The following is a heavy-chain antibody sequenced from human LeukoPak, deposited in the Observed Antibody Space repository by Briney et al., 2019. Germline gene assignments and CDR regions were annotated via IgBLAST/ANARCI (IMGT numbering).Heavy chain of an antibody. CDR2: IYSGGST. D-gene: IGHD1-26*01. J-gene: IGHJ4*02. Sequence: GGSLRLSCAASGFTVSSNYMSWVRQAPGKGLEWVSVIYSGGSTYYADSVKGRFTISRDNSKNTLYLQMNSLRAEDTAVYYCARAPNYSGSSLDYWGQGTLVIVSS. CDR3: ARAPNYSGSSLDY. CDR1: GFTVSSNY. V-gene: IGHV3-53*01.